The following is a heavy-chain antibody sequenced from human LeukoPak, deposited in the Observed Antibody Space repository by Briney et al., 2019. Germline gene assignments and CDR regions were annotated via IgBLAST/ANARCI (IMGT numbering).Heavy chain of an antibody. V-gene: IGHV3-21*04. Sequence: KTGGSLRLSCAASGFTFSSYSMNWVRQAPGKGLEWVSSISSSSSSYIYYADSVKGRFTISRDNSKNTLYLQMNSLRAEDTAVYYCAKEGFYGDYFKGDFDYWGQGTLVTVSS. D-gene: IGHD4-17*01. CDR3: AKEGFYGDYFKGDFDY. CDR2: ISSSSSSYI. J-gene: IGHJ4*02. CDR1: GFTFSSYS.